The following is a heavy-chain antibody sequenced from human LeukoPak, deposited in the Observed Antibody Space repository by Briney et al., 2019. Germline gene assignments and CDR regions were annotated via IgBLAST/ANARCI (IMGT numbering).Heavy chain of an antibody. CDR1: GFTFSNYW. V-gene: IGHV3-7*01. D-gene: IGHD2/OR15-2a*01. CDR2: IKKDGSEK. Sequence: GGSLRLSCAASGFTFSNYWMNWVRQAPGKGPEWVAIIKKDGSEKYYVESVKGRFTISRDNAKNSLYLQMNSLRADDTAVYFCAGGAGFLIDYWGQGALVTVSS. CDR3: AGGAGFLIDY. J-gene: IGHJ4*02.